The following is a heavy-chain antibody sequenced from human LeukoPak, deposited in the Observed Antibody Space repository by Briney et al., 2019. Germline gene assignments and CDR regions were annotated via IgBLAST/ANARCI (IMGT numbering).Heavy chain of an antibody. J-gene: IGHJ6*02. CDR3: ARQQKTDYGPNYYYYGMDV. CDR2: IYYSGST. Sequence: SETLSLTCTVSGGSISSYYWSWIRQPPGKGLEWIGYIYYSGSTNYNPSLKSRVTISVDTSKNQFSLKLSSVTAADTAVYYCARQQKTDYGPNYYYYGMDVWGQGTTVTVSS. V-gene: IGHV4-59*08. CDR1: GGSISSYY. D-gene: IGHD4/OR15-4a*01.